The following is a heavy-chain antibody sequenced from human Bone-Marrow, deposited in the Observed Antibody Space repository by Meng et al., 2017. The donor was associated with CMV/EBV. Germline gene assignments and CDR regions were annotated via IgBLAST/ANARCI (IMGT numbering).Heavy chain of an antibody. CDR3: ARGPASRGAPAGSLVYFFPTDV. D-gene: IGHD2/OR15-2a*01. V-gene: IGHV3-72*01. J-gene: IGHJ6*02. Sequence: GESLKIPCATSGFTFSDHYIEWVRQAPGKGLGWLGRSRNKANSYSTEYAAGVKVRFTLSRDESRSSLYLQMSVLVVEDSDVYYCARGPASRGAPAGSLVYFFPTDVWGQGTSVTVSS. CDR1: GFTFSDHY. CDR2: SRNKANSYST.